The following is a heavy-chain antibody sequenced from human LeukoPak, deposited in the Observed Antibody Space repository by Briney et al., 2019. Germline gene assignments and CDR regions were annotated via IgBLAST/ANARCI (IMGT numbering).Heavy chain of an antibody. Sequence: GGSLRLSCAASGFTFSSYEMNWVRQAPGKGLEWVSYISSSGSTIYYADSVKGRFTISRDNAKNSLYLQMNSLRAEDTAVYYCARVLARCSGGSCYSGPYYFDYWGQGTLVTVSS. CDR2: ISSSGSTI. J-gene: IGHJ4*02. CDR3: ARVLARCSGGSCYSGPYYFDY. CDR1: GFTFSSYE. V-gene: IGHV3-48*03. D-gene: IGHD2-15*01.